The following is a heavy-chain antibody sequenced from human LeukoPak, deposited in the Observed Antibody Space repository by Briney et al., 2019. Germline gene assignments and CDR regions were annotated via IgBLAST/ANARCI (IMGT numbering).Heavy chain of an antibody. J-gene: IGHJ4*02. V-gene: IGHV4-61*01. CDR1: GGSISSGSYY. D-gene: IGHD5-18*01. Sequence: SQTLSLTCTVSGGSISSGSYYWSWIRQPPGKGLEWIGYIYYSGSTDYNPSLKSRVTISVDTSKNQFSLKLSSVTAADTAVYYCARVRPPTGTAMAYYFDYWGQGTLVTVSS. CDR2: IYYSGST. CDR3: ARVRPPTGTAMAYYFDY.